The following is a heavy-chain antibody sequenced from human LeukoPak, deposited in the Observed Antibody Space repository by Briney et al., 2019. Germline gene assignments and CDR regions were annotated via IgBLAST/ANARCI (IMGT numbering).Heavy chain of an antibody. Sequence: SETLSLTCTVSGGSISSYNWNWIRQAPGKGLEWIGYIYHSGSTYYNPSLKSRVTISVDRSKNQFSLKLSSVTAADTAVYYCARVAFYYGSGSYSIDYGMDVWGQGTTVTVSS. J-gene: IGHJ6*02. CDR2: IYHSGST. CDR1: GGSISSYN. V-gene: IGHV4-59*12. D-gene: IGHD3-10*01. CDR3: ARVAFYYGSGSYSIDYGMDV.